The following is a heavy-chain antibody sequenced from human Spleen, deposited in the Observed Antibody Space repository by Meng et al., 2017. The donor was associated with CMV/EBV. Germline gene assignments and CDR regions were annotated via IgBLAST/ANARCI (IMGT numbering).Heavy chain of an antibody. D-gene: IGHD1-26*01. V-gene: IGHV4-59*01. J-gene: IGHJ4*02. CDR1: GFTFSNAW. Sequence: ESLKISCAASGFTFSNAWMSWIRQPPGKGLEWIGYIYYSGYTNYNPSLKSRVTISVDTSKNQFSLKLSSVTTSDTAVYYCARAVGATPPDYWGQGTLVTVSS. CDR3: ARAVGATPPDY. CDR2: IYYSGYT.